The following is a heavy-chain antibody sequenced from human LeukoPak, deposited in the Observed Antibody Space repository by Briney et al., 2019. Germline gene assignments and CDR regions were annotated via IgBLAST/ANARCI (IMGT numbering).Heavy chain of an antibody. D-gene: IGHD3-10*01. CDR3: AKDFTSARGIYFQH. Sequence: PGGSLRLSCAASGFTFSSSAMTWVRQAPGKGLEWVSAISGSGGNTYYADSVKGRFTISRDNSKNTLYLQMNSLRAEDTAVYYCAKDFTSARGIYFQHWGQGTLVTVSS. CDR2: ISGSGGNT. J-gene: IGHJ1*01. V-gene: IGHV3-23*01. CDR1: GFTFSSSA.